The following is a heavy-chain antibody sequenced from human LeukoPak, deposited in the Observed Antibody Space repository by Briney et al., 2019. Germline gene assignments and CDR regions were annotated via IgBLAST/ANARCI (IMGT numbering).Heavy chain of an antibody. D-gene: IGHD6-19*01. Sequence: SETLSLTCGVSGGSLSGYYWSWIRQPPGKGLEWIGEINHSGSTNYNPSLKSRVTISVDTSKNQFSLKLSSVTAADTAVYYCARQYSSGWYKGYFQYWGQGTLVTVSS. CDR2: INHSGST. J-gene: IGHJ1*01. V-gene: IGHV4-34*01. CDR3: ARQYSSGWYKGYFQY. CDR1: GGSLSGYY.